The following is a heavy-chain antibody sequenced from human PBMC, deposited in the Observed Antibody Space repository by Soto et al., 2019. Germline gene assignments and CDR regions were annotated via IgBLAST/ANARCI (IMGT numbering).Heavy chain of an antibody. V-gene: IGHV3-74*02. Sequence: EVQLVESGGGLVQPGGSLRLSCAASGFTFSNYWINWVRQAPGKGLVWVSRINSDGNSTTYADSVKGRFTISSDNARNTVFLQMNSLRAEDTAIYCRAKSARGIYGDYDWGQGTLVTVSS. CDR2: INSDGNST. CDR3: AKSARGIYGDYD. D-gene: IGHD4-17*01. J-gene: IGHJ4*02. CDR1: GFTFSNYW.